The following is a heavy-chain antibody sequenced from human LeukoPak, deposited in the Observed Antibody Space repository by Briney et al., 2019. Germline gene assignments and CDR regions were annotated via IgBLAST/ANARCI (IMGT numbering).Heavy chain of an antibody. V-gene: IGHV3-21*01. J-gene: IGHJ3*02. CDR3: ARSYYYDSSGYYSGDAFDI. D-gene: IGHD3-22*01. Sequence: GGSLRLSCAASGFTLSSYNMKWVRQAPGKGLEWVSSISWRNIDIEYADSVKGRFTISRDNAKNSLYLQMNSLRAEDTAVYYCARSYYYDSSGYYSGDAFDIWGQGTMVTVSS. CDR1: GFTLSSYN. CDR2: ISWRNIDI.